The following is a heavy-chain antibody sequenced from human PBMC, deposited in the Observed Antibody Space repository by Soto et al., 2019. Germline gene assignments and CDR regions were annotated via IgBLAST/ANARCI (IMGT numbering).Heavy chain of an antibody. CDR1: GFTFSEHF. CDR2: IYSGGST. CDR3: ASISTIFGVGDAFDI. Sequence: GGSLRLSCAASGFTFSEHFMDWVRQAPGKGLEWVSVIYSGGSTYYADSVKGRFTISRDNSKNTLYLQMNSLRAEDTAVYYCASISTIFGVGDAFDIWGQGTMVTVSS. D-gene: IGHD3-3*01. V-gene: IGHV3-53*01. J-gene: IGHJ3*02.